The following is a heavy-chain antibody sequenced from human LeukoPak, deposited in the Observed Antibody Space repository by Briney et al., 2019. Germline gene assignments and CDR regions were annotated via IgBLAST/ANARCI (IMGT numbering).Heavy chain of an antibody. CDR1: GYTFTSYA. V-gene: IGHV1-3*01. CDR3: ARGIVGATREYYFDY. D-gene: IGHD1-26*01. J-gene: IGHJ4*02. Sequence: ASVTVSCKASGYTFTSYAMHWVRQAPGQRLEWMGWINAGNGNTKYSQKFQGRVTITRDTSASTAYMELSSLRSEDTAVYYCARGIVGATREYYFDYWGQGTLVTVSS. CDR2: INAGNGNT.